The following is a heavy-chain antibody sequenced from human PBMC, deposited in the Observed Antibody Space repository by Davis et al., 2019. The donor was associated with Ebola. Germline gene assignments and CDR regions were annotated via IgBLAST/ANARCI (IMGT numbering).Heavy chain of an antibody. Sequence: PGGSLRLSCAASGFTFSSYGMHWVRQAPGKGLEWVAVISYDGSNKYYADSVKGRFTISRDNSKNTLYLQMNSLRAEDSAVYYCGRPDRSIRTTPGFWGQGTLVAVSS. V-gene: IGHV3-30*03. CDR1: GFTFSSYG. CDR3: GRPDRSIRTTPGF. D-gene: IGHD1/OR15-1a*01. J-gene: IGHJ4*02. CDR2: ISYDGSNK.